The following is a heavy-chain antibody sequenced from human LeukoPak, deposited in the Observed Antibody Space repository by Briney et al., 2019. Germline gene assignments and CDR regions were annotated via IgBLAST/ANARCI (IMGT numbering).Heavy chain of an antibody. CDR1: GFTFSNYW. CDR3: ARDRGDAFDI. J-gene: IGHJ3*02. CDR2: INNDGSIT. Sequence: GGSLRLSCAASGFTFSNYWMHWVRQAPGKGLVWVSRINNDGSITSYADSVKDRFTFSRDNAKNTLSLQMNSLRAEDTAVYFCARDRGDAFDIWGQGTMVTVSS. V-gene: IGHV3-74*01.